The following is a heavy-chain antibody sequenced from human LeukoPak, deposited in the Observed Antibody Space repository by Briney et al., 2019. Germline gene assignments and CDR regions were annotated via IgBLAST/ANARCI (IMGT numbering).Heavy chain of an antibody. CDR2: IYYSGNT. J-gene: IGHJ4*02. V-gene: IGHV4-39*01. CDR1: GDSISSSSYY. D-gene: IGHD1-26*01. Sequence: SETLSLTCTVSGDSISSSSYYWGWIRQPPGKGLEWIGSIYYSGNTYYSPSLKSRVTISVDTSKNQFSLKLSSVTAADTAVYYCARAGWEGTFDYWGQGTLVTVSS. CDR3: ARAGWEGTFDY.